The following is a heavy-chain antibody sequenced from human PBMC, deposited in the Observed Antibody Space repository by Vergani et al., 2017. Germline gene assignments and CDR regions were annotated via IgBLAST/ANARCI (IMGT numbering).Heavy chain of an antibody. CDR1: GFTFSSYG. V-gene: IGHV3-30*03. Sequence: QVQLVEFGGGVVQPGRSLRLSCAASGFTFSSYGMHWVRQAPGKGLEWVAVISYDGSNKYYADSVKGRFTISRDNAKNSLYLQMNSLRAEDTAVYYCARDGYRYGMDVWGQGTTVTVSS. J-gene: IGHJ6*02. D-gene: IGHD3-16*02. CDR2: ISYDGSNK. CDR3: ARDGYRYGMDV.